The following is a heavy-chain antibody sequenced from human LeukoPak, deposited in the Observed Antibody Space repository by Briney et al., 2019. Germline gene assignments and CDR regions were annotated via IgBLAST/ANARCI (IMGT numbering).Heavy chain of an antibody. Sequence: ASVKVSCKASGYTFTSYDINWVRQATGQGLEWMGWMNPNSGNTGYAQKFQGRVTMTRNTSISTAYMELSRLRSDDTAVYYCAGVVIAPGTFDIWGQGTMVTVSS. CDR1: GYTFTSYD. J-gene: IGHJ3*02. CDR3: AGVVIAPGTFDI. D-gene: IGHD3-22*01. V-gene: IGHV1-8*01. CDR2: MNPNSGNT.